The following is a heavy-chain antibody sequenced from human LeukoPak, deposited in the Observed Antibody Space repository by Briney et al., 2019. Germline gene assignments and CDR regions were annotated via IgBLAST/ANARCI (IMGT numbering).Heavy chain of an antibody. J-gene: IGHJ4*02. CDR3: ARHERGYCTNGVYYGIDY. D-gene: IGHD2-8*01. Sequence: GESLKISCKGSGYSFTSYWIGRVRQMPGKGLEWMGIIYPGDSDTRYSPSFQGQVTISADKSISTAYLQWSSLKASDTAMYYCARHERGYCTNGVYYGIDYWGQGTLVTVSS. V-gene: IGHV5-51*01. CDR1: GYSFTSYW. CDR2: IYPGDSDT.